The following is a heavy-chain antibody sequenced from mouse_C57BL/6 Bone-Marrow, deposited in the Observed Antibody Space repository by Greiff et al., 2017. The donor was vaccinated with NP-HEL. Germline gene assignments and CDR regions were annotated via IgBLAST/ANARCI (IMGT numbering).Heavy chain of an antibody. CDR1: GFSLTSYG. CDR3: ARSWDGGFAY. J-gene: IGHJ3*01. D-gene: IGHD4-1*01. V-gene: IGHV2-2*01. Sequence: VQRVESGPGLVQPSQSLSITCTVSGFSLTSYGVHWVRQSPGKGLEWLGVIWSGGRTDYNAAFISRLSISKDNSKSQVFFKMNSLQADDTAIYYCARSWDGGFAYWGQGTLVTVSA. CDR2: IWSGGRT.